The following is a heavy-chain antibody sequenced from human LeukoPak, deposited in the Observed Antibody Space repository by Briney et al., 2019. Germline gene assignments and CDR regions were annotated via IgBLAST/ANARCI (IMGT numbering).Heavy chain of an antibody. V-gene: IGHV1-2*02. CDR2: INPNSGDT. CDR1: GYTFTDYY. Sequence: ASVKVSCKASGYTFTDYYMHWVRQAPGQGLKWMGWINPNSGDTNYAQKFQGRVTMTRDTSITTAYLDLSSLRSDDTAVYYCARGSRGSPYSGYDYFDYWGQGTLVTVSS. J-gene: IGHJ4*02. D-gene: IGHD5-12*01. CDR3: ARGSRGSPYSGYDYFDY.